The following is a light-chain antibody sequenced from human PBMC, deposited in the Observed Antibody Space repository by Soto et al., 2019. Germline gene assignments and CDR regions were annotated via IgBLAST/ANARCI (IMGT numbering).Light chain of an antibody. J-gene: IGKJ1*01. CDR1: QSISTS. CDR2: KAS. Sequence: DIRITQSPPTLSASVADRVTITSPASQSISTSLAWYQQKPGKAPKLLIYKASSLKSGVPSRFSGSGSGTEFTLTISSLQPDDFATYYCQHYNSYSEAFGQGTKVDIK. CDR3: QHYNSYSEA. V-gene: IGKV1-5*03.